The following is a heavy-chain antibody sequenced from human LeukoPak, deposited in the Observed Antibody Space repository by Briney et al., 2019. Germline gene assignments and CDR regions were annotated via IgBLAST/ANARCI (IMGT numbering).Heavy chain of an antibody. Sequence: GGSLRLSCAASGFSFSRYWMSCVRQAPGKGLEWVSAISGSGGSTYYADSVKGRFTISRDNSKNTLYLQMNSLRAEVTAVYYCAKEGSTVTAEFDYWGQGTLVTVSS. CDR3: AKEGSTVTAEFDY. CDR1: GFSFSRYW. CDR2: ISGSGGST. V-gene: IGHV3-23*01. D-gene: IGHD2-21*02. J-gene: IGHJ4*02.